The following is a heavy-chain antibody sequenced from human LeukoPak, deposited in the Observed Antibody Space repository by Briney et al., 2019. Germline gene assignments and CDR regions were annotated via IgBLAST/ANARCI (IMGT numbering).Heavy chain of an antibody. J-gene: IGHJ4*02. CDR2: INPSGGST. Sequence: ASVKVSCKASGYTFTSYYMHWVRQAPGQGLEWMGIINPSGGSTSYAQKFQGRVTMTMDTSTSTVSMAMTSLRSEDTAVYYRARDPGGYDILTGYYSYYFDYWGQGTLVTVSS. CDR1: GYTFTSYY. CDR3: ARDPGGYDILTGYYSYYFDY. D-gene: IGHD3-9*01. V-gene: IGHV1-46*01.